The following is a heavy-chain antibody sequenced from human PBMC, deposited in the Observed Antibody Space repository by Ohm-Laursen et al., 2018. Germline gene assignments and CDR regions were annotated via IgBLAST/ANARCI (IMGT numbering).Heavy chain of an antibody. CDR2: INPNSGGT. J-gene: IGHJ4*02. V-gene: IGHV1-2*02. D-gene: IGHD2-15*01. CDR1: GYTFTDYY. Sequence: ASVKVSCKASGYTFTDYYLYWVRQAPGQGLEWMGGINPNSGGTNYAQKFQGRVTMTRDMSISTADMELSRLRSDDTAVYYCARRSGGGYYFDYWGQGTLVTVSS. CDR3: ARRSGGGYYFDY.